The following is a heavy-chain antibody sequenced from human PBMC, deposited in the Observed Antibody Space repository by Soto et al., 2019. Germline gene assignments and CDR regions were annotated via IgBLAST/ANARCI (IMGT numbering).Heavy chain of an antibody. Sequence: GASVKVSCKASGYTFTSYAMHWVRQAPGQRLEWMGWINAGNGNTKYSQKFQGRVTITRDTSASTAYMELSSLRSEDTAVYYCARDRISYYYYGMDVWGQGTTVTVSS. V-gene: IGHV1-3*01. CDR1: GYTFTSYA. CDR2: INAGNGNT. D-gene: IGHD3-3*01. CDR3: ARDRISYYYYGMDV. J-gene: IGHJ6*02.